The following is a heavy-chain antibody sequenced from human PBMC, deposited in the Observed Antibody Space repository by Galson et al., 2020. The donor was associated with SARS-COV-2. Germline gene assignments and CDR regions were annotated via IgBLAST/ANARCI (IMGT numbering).Heavy chain of an antibody. Sequence: GESLKISCAASGFTCSSYWMHWVRQAPGKGLVWVSRIYSEGSSTSYADSVKGRFTISGDNAKNTLYLQMNSLRAEDTAVYYCARGDMGNDYFDYWGQGTLVTVSS. J-gene: IGHJ4*02. V-gene: IGHV3-74*01. CDR1: GFTCSSYW. CDR3: ARGDMGNDYFDY. CDR2: IYSEGSST. D-gene: IGHD7-27*01.